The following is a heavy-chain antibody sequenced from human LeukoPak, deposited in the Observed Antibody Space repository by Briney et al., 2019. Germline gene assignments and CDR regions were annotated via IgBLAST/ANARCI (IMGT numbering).Heavy chain of an antibody. CDR3: ARSYYDFWSGYYPYYYYYGMDV. J-gene: IGHJ6*02. V-gene: IGHV1-24*01. D-gene: IGHD3-3*01. CDR2: FDPEDGET. CDR1: GYTLTELS. Sequence: GASVKVSCKVSGYTLTELSMHWVRQAPGKGLEWMGGFDPEDGETIYAQKFQGRVTMTEDTSTDTAYMELSSLRSEDTAVYYCARSYYDFWSGYYPYYYYYGMDVWGQGTTVTVSS.